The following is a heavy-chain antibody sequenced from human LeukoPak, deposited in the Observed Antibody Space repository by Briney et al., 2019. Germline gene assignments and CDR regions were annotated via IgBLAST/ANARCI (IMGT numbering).Heavy chain of an antibody. CDR2: ISHSGST. CDR1: GGSFSGYY. J-gene: IGHJ5*02. V-gene: IGHV4-34*01. CDR3: ARAPGNIVVVPAANVYWFDP. D-gene: IGHD2-2*01. Sequence: SETLSLTCAVYGGSFSGYYWSWIRQPPGKGLEWIGEISHSGSTNYNPSLKSRVTISVDTSKNQFSLKLSSVTAADTAVYYCARAPGNIVVVPAANVYWFDPWGQGTLVTVSS.